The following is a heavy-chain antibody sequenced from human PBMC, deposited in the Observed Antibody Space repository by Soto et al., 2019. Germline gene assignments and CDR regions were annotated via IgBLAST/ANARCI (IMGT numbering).Heavy chain of an antibody. CDR1: GYTFSNYA. Sequence: ASVKVSCKASGYTFSNYAIHWVRQAPEQRFEWMGWINVGKDDTTYSRRVECRAHVTRDISEINAYMALSSLRSEDTAVYYCVEFDLDYWGQGTLVTVSS. V-gene: IGHV1-3*01. CDR3: VEFDLDY. D-gene: IGHD3-10*01. CDR2: INVGKDDT. J-gene: IGHJ4*02.